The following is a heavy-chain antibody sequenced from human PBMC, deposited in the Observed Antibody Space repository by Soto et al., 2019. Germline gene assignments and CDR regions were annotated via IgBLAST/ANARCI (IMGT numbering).Heavy chain of an antibody. D-gene: IGHD3-10*01. CDR3: AKDLQVRGVMPVY. CDR1: GFTFSSYA. CDR2: ISGSGGST. Sequence: GGSLRLSCAASGFTFSSYAMSWVRQAPGRGLEWVSAISGSGGSTYYADSVKGRFTISRDNSKNTLYLQMNSLRAEDTAVYYCAKDLQVRGVMPVYWGQGTLVTVSS. J-gene: IGHJ4*02. V-gene: IGHV3-23*01.